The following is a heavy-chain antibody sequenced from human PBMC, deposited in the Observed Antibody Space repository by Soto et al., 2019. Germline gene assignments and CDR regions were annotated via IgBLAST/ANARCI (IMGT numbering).Heavy chain of an antibody. CDR3: GEDRTALGDGGMDF. J-gene: IGHJ6*02. CDR2: ISYDGSNK. V-gene: IGHV3-30*18. D-gene: IGHD5-18*01. Sequence: QVQLVESGGGVVQPGRSLRLSCAASGFTFSSCGMHWVRQAPGKGLEWVALISYDGSNKYYADSVKGRFTISRDNSKNRLYRQTTSLSGEYTSVYYCGEDRTALGDGGMDFWRQGTTVTVS. CDR1: GFTFSSCG.